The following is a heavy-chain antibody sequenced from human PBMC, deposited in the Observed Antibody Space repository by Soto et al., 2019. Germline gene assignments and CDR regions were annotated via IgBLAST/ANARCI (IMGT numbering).Heavy chain of an antibody. CDR1: GYSFTSYW. D-gene: IGHD2-15*01. CDR3: ARYCSGGSCYTTRYYGMDV. J-gene: IGHJ6*02. V-gene: IGHV5-10-1*01. Sequence: PGESLKISCKGSGYSFTSYWISWVRQMPGKGLEWMGRIDPSDSYTTYSPSFQGHVTISADKSISTAYLQWSSLKASDTAMYYCARYCSGGSCYTTRYYGMDVWGQGTTVTVSS. CDR2: IDPSDSYT.